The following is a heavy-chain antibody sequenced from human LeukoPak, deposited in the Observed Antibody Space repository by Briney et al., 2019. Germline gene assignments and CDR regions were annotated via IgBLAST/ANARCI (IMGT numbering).Heavy chain of an antibody. Sequence: SETLSLTCAVYGGSFSGYYWSWIRQPPGKGLEWIGEINHSGSTNYNPSLKSRVTISVDTSENQFSLKLSSVTAADTAVYYCARDYGHSGYDYLPYYWGQGTLVTVSS. CDR2: INHSGST. D-gene: IGHD5-12*01. CDR3: ARDYGHSGYDYLPYY. J-gene: IGHJ4*02. CDR1: GGSFSGYY. V-gene: IGHV4-34*01.